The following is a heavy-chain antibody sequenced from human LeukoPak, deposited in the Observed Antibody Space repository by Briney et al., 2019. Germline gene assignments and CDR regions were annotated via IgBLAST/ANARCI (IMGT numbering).Heavy chain of an antibody. CDR3: ARPNLHKYPVAGTSSYLDY. Sequence: SETLSLTCAVYGGSFSGYYWSWIRQPPGKGLEWIGEINHSGSTNYNPSHKSRVTISVDTSKNQFSLKLSSVTAADTAVYYCARPNLHKYPVAGTSSYLDYWGQGTLVTVSS. V-gene: IGHV4-34*01. D-gene: IGHD6-19*01. CDR2: INHSGST. J-gene: IGHJ4*02. CDR1: GGSFSGYY.